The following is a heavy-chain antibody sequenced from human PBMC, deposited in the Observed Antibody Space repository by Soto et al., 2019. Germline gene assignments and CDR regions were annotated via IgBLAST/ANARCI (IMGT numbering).Heavy chain of an antibody. CDR2: IYNDGTYS. CDR3: TRGPRPISTGTGAY. V-gene: IGHV3-74*01. D-gene: IGHD3-10*01. Sequence: PGGSLRLSCAASGFIFKMYWMHWVRQSPGKGLVWISRIYNDGTYSDYADSVRGRFTISRDNVNDTLYLQMNNLRAEDSGLYYCTRGPRPISTGTGAYWGQGTRVTVSS. J-gene: IGHJ4*02. CDR1: GFIFKMYW.